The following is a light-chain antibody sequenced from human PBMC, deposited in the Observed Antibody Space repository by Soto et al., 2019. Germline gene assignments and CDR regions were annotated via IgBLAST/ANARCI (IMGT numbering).Light chain of an antibody. CDR3: QSYDSSLSGWV. V-gene: IGLV1-40*01. CDR2: GNS. CDR1: SSKIGAGYD. J-gene: IGLJ3*02. Sequence: QPVLTQPPSVSGAPGQRVTISCTGSSSKIGAGYDVHWYQQLPGTAPKLLIYGNSNRPSGVPDRFSGSKTGTSASLAITGLQAEDEADYYCQSYDSSLSGWVFGGGPKLTVL.